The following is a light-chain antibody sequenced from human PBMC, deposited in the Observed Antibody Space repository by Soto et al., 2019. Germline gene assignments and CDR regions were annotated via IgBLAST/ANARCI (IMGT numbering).Light chain of an antibody. Sequence: QSVLTQPPSASGSLGQKVPISCPGPGGAVGNYRFVSWYQQHPGSAPKLILYEVSERPSWVPDRFSGSKSDNTASLTVSGLQAEDEADYYCSSYAGNNLYVFGSGTQLTVL. CDR1: GGAVGNYRF. V-gene: IGLV2-8*01. CDR2: EVS. CDR3: SSYAGNNLYV. J-gene: IGLJ7*01.